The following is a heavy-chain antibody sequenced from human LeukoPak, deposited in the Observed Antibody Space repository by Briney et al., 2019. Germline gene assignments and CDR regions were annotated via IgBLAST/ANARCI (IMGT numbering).Heavy chain of an antibody. CDR3: AKEAVGYDILTGYYTTGYFDY. J-gene: IGHJ4*02. V-gene: IGHV3-23*01. CDR1: GFTFSSYA. D-gene: IGHD3-9*01. CDR2: ISGSGGST. Sequence: GGSLRLSCAASGFTFSSYAMSWVRQAPGKGLGWVSAISGSGGSTYYADSVKGRFTISRDNSKNTLYLQMNSLRAEDTAVYYCAKEAVGYDILTGYYTTGYFDYWGQGTLVTVSS.